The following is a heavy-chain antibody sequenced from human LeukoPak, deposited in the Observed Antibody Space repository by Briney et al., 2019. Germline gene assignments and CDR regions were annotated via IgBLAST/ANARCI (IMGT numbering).Heavy chain of an antibody. CDR2: ISTSGST. V-gene: IGHV4-61*02. J-gene: IGHJ4*02. CDR1: GGSISSGSYY. Sequence: SETLSLTCTVSGGSISSGSYYWSWIRQPAGKGLEWIGRISTSGSTNYNPSLKSRITISVHTSKNQFSLNLSSVTAVDTAVYYCARAASQAFDYWGQGTLVTVSS. CDR3: ARAASQAFDY.